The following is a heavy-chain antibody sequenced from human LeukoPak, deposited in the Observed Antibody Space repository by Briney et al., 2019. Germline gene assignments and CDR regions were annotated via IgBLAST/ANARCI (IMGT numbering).Heavy chain of an antibody. CDR1: GFTFSSYA. D-gene: IGHD4-17*01. CDR3: AKDFKSATVTPDY. V-gene: IGHV3-23*01. CDR2: ISGSGGST. Sequence: GGSLRLSCAASGFTFSSYAMSWVRQAPGKGLEWVSAISGSGGSTYYADSVKGRFTISRDNSKNTLYLQMNSLGAEDTAVYYCAKDFKSATVTPDYWGQGTLVTVSS. J-gene: IGHJ4*02.